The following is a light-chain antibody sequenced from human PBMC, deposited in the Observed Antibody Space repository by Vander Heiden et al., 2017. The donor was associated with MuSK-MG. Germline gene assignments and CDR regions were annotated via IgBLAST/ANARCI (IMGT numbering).Light chain of an antibody. Sequence: HSVLTPPPSASGTPGQGVIISCSGSSPNIGTNNVNWYQQLPGLAPKLLIYTNNQRPSGVPDRFSGSKSGTSASLAISGLQSEDEADYYCAAWDDSLNGVIFGGGTKLSVL. V-gene: IGLV1-44*01. CDR2: TNN. CDR1: SPNIGTNN. J-gene: IGLJ2*01. CDR3: AAWDDSLNGVI.